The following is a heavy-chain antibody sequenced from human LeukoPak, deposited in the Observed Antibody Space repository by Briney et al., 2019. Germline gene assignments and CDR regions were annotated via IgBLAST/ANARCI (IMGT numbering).Heavy chain of an antibody. V-gene: IGHV4-59*08. D-gene: IGHD3-3*01. Sequence: SETLSLTCTVSGGSISSYYWSWIRRPPGKGLEWIGYIYYSGSTNYNPSLKSRVTISVDTSKNQFSLKLSSVTAADTAVYYCARTYDFWSGYYLYWGQGTLVTVSS. CDR1: GGSISSYY. CDR2: IYYSGST. J-gene: IGHJ4*02. CDR3: ARTYDFWSGYYLY.